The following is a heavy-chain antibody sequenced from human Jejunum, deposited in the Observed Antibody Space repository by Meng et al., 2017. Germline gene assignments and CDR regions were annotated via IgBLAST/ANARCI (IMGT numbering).Heavy chain of an antibody. CDR2: ISSTGSDI. J-gene: IGHJ4*02. CDR1: GFSFSDYY. D-gene: IGHD2-15*01. CDR3: ARGGGYYFDY. Sequence: GESLKISCAASGFSFSDYYMSWIRQAPGKGHEWVSYISSTGSDINYADSVKGRFTISRDNAKNSLFLQMNSLRDEDTALYYCARGGGYYFDYWGQGTLVTVSS. V-gene: IGHV3-11*04.